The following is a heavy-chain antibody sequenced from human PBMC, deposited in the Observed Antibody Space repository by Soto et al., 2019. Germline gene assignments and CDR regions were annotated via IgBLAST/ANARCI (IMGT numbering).Heavy chain of an antibody. D-gene: IGHD2-2*03. Sequence: SETLSLTCTVSGGSISSGDYYWSWIRQPPGKGLEWIGYIYYSGSTYYNPSLKSRVTISVDTSKNQFSLKLSSVTAADTAVYYCARLDIVVVPAAMVTSWGMDVWGQGTTVTVSS. V-gene: IGHV4-30-4*01. CDR1: GGSISSGDYY. CDR2: IYYSGST. J-gene: IGHJ6*02. CDR3: ARLDIVVVPAAMVTSWGMDV.